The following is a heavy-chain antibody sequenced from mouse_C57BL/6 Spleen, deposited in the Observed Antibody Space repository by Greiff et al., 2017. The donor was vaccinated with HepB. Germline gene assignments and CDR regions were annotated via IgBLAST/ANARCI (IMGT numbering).Heavy chain of an antibody. CDR1: GFTFSSYA. J-gene: IGHJ2*01. D-gene: IGHD2-1*01. Sequence: EVQRVESGGGLVKPGGSLKLSCAASGFTFSSYAMSWVRQTPEKRLEWVATISDGGSYTYYPDNVKGRFTISRDNAKNNLYLQMSHLKSEDTAMYYCARDPSYGNYRGYFDYWGQGTTLTVSS. CDR2: ISDGGSYT. CDR3: ARDPSYGNYRGYFDY. V-gene: IGHV5-4*01.